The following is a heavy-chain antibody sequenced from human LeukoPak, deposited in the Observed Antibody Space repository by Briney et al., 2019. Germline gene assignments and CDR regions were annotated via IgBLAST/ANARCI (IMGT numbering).Heavy chain of an antibody. CDR1: GFTFSSYA. J-gene: IGHJ4*02. CDR2: ISYDGSNK. V-gene: IGHV3-30*14. D-gene: IGHD3-22*01. Sequence: GGSLRLSCAASGFTFSSYAMHWVRQAPGKGLEWVAVISYDGSNKYYADSVKGRFTISRDNSKNTLYLQMNSLRAEDTAVYYCARGSPDSSGYFETYFDYWGQGTLVTVSS. CDR3: ARGSPDSSGYFETYFDY.